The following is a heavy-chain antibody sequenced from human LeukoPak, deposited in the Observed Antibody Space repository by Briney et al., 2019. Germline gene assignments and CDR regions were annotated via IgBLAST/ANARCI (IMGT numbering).Heavy chain of an antibody. Sequence: SVKVSCKASGGTFSSYAISWVRQAPGQGLEWMGGIIPIFGTANYAQKFQGRVTITADESTSTAYMELSSLRSEDTAVYYCARVILEDGYNFAAYYYYGMDVWGQGTTVTVSS. CDR2: IIPIFGTA. CDR1: GGTFSSYA. CDR3: ARVILEDGYNFAAYYYYGMDV. D-gene: IGHD5-24*01. J-gene: IGHJ6*02. V-gene: IGHV1-69*13.